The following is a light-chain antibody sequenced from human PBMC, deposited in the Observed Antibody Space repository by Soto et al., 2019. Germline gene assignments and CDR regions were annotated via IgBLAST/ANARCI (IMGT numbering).Light chain of an antibody. Sequence: LTQPASLSGSPGQSITISCTGSNSDIGAYDYVSWYQQHPGKPPTLLIYEVNFRPSGVPNRFSGSKSGNTATLTIARRPTEEQADYYLGSYGISTMIFGGGTKVTVL. CDR1: NSDIGAYDY. J-gene: IGLJ2*01. CDR3: GSYGISTMI. CDR2: EVN. V-gene: IGLV2-14*01.